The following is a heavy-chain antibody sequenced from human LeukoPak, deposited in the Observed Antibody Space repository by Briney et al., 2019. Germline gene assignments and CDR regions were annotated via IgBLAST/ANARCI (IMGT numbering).Heavy chain of an antibody. CDR2: IYTSGST. CDR1: GGSISSYY. V-gene: IGHV4-4*07. Sequence: SETLSLTCTVSGGSISSYYWSWIRQPAGKGLEWIGRIYTSGSTNYNPSLKSRVTMSVDTSKNQFSLKVTSVTAADTAVYYCARGGLGGITAYSNYLFDYWGQGTLVTVSS. D-gene: IGHD4-11*01. CDR3: ARGGLGGITAYSNYLFDY. J-gene: IGHJ4*02.